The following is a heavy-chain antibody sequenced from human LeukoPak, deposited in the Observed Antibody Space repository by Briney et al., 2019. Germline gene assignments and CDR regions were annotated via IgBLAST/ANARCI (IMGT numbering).Heavy chain of an antibody. CDR2: IRYDGSNK. V-gene: IGHV3-30*02. J-gene: IGHJ4*02. D-gene: IGHD3-10*01. Sequence: KTGGSLRLSCAASGLTFSSYGMHWVRQAPGKGLEWVAFIRYDGSNKYYADSVKGRFTISRDNSKNTLYLQMNSLRAEDTAVYYCASLWFGELFGFDYWGQGTLVTVSS. CDR1: GLTFSSYG. CDR3: ASLWFGELFGFDY.